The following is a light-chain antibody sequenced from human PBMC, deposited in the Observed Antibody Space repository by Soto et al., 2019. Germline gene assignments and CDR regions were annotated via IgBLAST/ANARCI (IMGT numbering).Light chain of an antibody. CDR3: QQYYSYPLA. Sequence: DIQMTQSPSTLSASVGDRVTITCRASRGISNYLAWYQQKPGKVPKLLIYAASTLQSGVPSRFSGSGSGTDFTLTISCLQSEDFATYYCQQYYSYPLAFGGGTKVDIK. CDR2: AAS. J-gene: IGKJ4*01. V-gene: IGKV1-16*01. CDR1: RGISNY.